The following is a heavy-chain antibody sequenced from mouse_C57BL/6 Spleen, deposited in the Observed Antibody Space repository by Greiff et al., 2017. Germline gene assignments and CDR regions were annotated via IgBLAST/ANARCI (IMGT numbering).Heavy chain of an antibody. Sequence: LPQPVAELVKPGASVKLSCKASGYTFTSYWMHWVKQRPGQGLEWIGMIHPNSGSTNYNEKIKSKATLTVDKSSSTAYMQLSSLTAEDSAVYYVSRAGDCYSFAYWGQGPLVTVSA. CDR3: SRAGDCYSFAY. D-gene: IGHD2-3*01. CDR2: IHPNSGST. CDR1: GYTFTSYW. V-gene: IGHV1-64*01. J-gene: IGHJ3*01.